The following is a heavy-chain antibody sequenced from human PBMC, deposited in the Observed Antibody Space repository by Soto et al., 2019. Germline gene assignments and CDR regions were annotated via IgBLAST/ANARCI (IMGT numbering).Heavy chain of an antibody. CDR3: ARRGSGYGMDV. J-gene: IGHJ6*02. D-gene: IGHD2-15*01. V-gene: IGHV4-59*08. CDR2: IYYSGST. Sequence: SETLSLTCTVSGVSISSYYWSWIRQPPGKGLEWIGYIYYSGSTNYNPSLKSRVTISVDTSKNQFSLKLSSVTAADTAVYYCARRGSGYGMDVWGQGTTVTVSS. CDR1: GVSISSYY.